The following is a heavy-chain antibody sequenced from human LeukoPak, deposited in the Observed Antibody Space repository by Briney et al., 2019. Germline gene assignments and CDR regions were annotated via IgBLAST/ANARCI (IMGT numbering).Heavy chain of an antibody. J-gene: IGHJ4*02. CDR3: ARDSSSGTVNFDY. CDR2: ISSSSSYI. CDR1: GFTFSSYS. Sequence: SGGSLRLSCAASGFTFSSYSMNWVRQAPGEGLEWVSSISSSSSYIYYADSVKGRFTTSRDNAKNSLYLQMNSLRAEDTAVYYCARDSSSGTVNFDYWGQGTLVTVSS. V-gene: IGHV3-21*01. D-gene: IGHD6-6*01.